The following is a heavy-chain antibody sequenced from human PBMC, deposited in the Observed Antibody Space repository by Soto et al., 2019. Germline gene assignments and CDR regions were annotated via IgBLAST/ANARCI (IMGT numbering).Heavy chain of an antibody. V-gene: IGHV3-23*01. CDR2: ISGSSGST. CDR3: ATTTVTHFDY. CDR1: GFTFSRYA. D-gene: IGHD4-4*01. J-gene: IGHJ4*02. Sequence: EVQLLESGGGLVQPGGSLRLSCAGSGFTFSRYAMSWVRQAPGKGLEWVASISGSSGSTYYADSVKGRLTISRDTSKNTLYLQMNSLRAEDTAVYYCATTTVTHFDYWGQGAPVTVSS.